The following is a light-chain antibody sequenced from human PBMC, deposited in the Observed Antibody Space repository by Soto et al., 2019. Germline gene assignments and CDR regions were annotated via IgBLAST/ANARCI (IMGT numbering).Light chain of an antibody. CDR1: QSVSTY. Sequence: EIVLTQSPATLSLSPGERASLSCRASQSVSTYLAFYQQKPGQAPRLLIYDASKRATGIPARFSGSGSGTDFTLTISSLEPDDFAVSYCQQRSNWHPTFGPGTKVDIK. CDR3: QQRSNWHPT. J-gene: IGKJ3*01. CDR2: DAS. V-gene: IGKV3-11*01.